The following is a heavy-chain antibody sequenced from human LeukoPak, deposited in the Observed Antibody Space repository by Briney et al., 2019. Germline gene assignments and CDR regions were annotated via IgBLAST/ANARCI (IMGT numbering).Heavy chain of an antibody. V-gene: IGHV4-59*08. J-gene: IGHJ4*02. CDR3: ARLSADRDYTSSWPTFDY. CDR1: GGSISNYY. Sequence: PSETLSLTCTVSGGSISNYYWSWIRQPPGKGLEWIGYIYYSGSTNYNPSLKSRVTISVDTSKNQFSLKLSSVTAADTAVYYCARLSADRDYTSSWPTFDYWGQGTLVTVSS. CDR2: IYYSGST. D-gene: IGHD6-13*01.